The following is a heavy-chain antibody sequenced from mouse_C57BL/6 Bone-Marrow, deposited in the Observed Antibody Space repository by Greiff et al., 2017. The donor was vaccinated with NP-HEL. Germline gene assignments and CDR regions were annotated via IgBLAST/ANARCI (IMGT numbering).Heavy chain of an antibody. J-gene: IGHJ3*01. CDR2: IWGDGST. D-gene: IGHD3-2*02. Sequence: VNLVESGPGLVAPSQSLSITCTVSGFSLTSYGVSWVRQPPGKGLEWLGVIWGDGSTTYHSALISRLSISKDNSKSQVFLKLNSLQTDDTATYYGAKQAAQATSAWFAYWGQGTLVTVSA. V-gene: IGHV2-3*01. CDR3: AKQAAQATSAWFAY. CDR1: GFSLTSYG.